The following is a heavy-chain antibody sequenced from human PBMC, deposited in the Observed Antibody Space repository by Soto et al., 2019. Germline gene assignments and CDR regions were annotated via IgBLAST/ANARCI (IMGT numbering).Heavy chain of an antibody. CDR2: IWHDGGNK. Sequence: GSLRLSCAASGFTFSSYGMHRVRQAPGKGLEWVAFIWHDGGNKFYAESVKGRFTISRDNSKNTLYLQMTSLSAEDTAMYYCARDGDVNTGFGKDYWGQGTLVTVSS. J-gene: IGHJ4*02. V-gene: IGHV3-33*01. D-gene: IGHD3-16*01. CDR1: GFTFSSYG. CDR3: ARDGDVNTGFGKDY.